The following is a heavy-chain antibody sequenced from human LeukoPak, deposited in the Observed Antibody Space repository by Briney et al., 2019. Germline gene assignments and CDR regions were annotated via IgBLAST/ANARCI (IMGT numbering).Heavy chain of an antibody. CDR3: ARGDYYYYYYYIDV. D-gene: IGHD2-21*01. V-gene: IGHV4-59*01. CDR2: IYYSGNT. J-gene: IGHJ6*03. CDR1: GGSISSYY. Sequence: SETPSLTCTVSGGSISSYYWSWIRQPPGKGLEWIGFIYYSGNTNYNPSLKSRVTISVDTSKNQFSLELTSVTAADTAVYYCARGDYYYYYYYIDVWGKGTTVTFSS.